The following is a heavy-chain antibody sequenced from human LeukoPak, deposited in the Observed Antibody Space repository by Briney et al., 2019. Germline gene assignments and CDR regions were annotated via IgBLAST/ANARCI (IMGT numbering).Heavy chain of an antibody. CDR1: GFTFNSYW. V-gene: IGHV3-7*01. Sequence: PGGSLRLSCAGSGFTFNSYWMSWVRQAPGKGLEWVANIKQDGSEKDYLDSVEGRFTISRDNTKNSLYLQMNSLRAEDTAVYYCTRDRESGSVVHYYYYMDVWGKGTTVTVSS. CDR2: IKQDGSEK. D-gene: IGHD1-26*01. J-gene: IGHJ6*03. CDR3: TRDRESGSVVHYYYYMDV.